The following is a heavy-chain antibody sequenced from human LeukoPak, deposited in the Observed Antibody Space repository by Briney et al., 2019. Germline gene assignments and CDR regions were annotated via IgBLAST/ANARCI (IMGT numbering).Heavy chain of an antibody. V-gene: IGHV3-23*01. CDR2: ISYNDGST. Sequence: PGGSLRLSCAASGVTFRRYGISWVRQAPGKGLQWVSAISYNDGSTYYADSVKGGFTISRDNSKKKLYLQLNSLRAEDAATYYCAKDSPLLTIWGQGTMVTVSS. CDR3: AKDSPLLTI. CDR1: GVTFRRYG. J-gene: IGHJ3*02.